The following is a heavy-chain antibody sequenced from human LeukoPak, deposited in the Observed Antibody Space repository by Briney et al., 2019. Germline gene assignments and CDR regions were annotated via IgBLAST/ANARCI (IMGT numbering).Heavy chain of an antibody. CDR1: GGSISSSSYS. J-gene: IGHJ4*02. Sequence: SETLSLTCTVSGGSISSSSYSWGWIRQPPGKGLEWIGSIYYSGSTYYNPSLKSRVTISVDTSKKQFSLKLSSVTAADTAVYYCARANYYDSSGYFSPFDYWGQGTLVTVSS. CDR3: ARANYYDSSGYFSPFDY. V-gene: IGHV4-39*01. D-gene: IGHD3-22*01. CDR2: IYYSGST.